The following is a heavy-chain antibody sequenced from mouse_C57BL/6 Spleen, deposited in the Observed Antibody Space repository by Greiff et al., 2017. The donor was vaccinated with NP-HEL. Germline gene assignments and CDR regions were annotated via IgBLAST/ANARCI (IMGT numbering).Heavy chain of an antibody. V-gene: IGHV1-76*01. J-gene: IGHJ4*01. Sequence: QVQLQQSGAELVRPGASVKLSCKASGYTFTDYYINWVKQRPGQGLEWIARIYPGSGNTYYNEKFKGKATLTAEKSSSTAYMQLSSLTSEDSAVYFCARSDGNYGGYAMDYWGQGTSVTVSS. CDR1: GYTFTDYY. CDR2: IYPGSGNT. D-gene: IGHD2-1*01. CDR3: ARSDGNYGGYAMDY.